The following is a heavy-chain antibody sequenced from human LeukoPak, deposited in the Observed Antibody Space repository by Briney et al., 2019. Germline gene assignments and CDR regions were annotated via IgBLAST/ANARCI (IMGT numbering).Heavy chain of an antibody. V-gene: IGHV3-21*01. CDR1: GFTFSSYS. Sequence: GGSLRLSCAASGFTFSSYSMNWVRQAPGKGLEWVSSISSSSSYIYYADSVKGRFTISRDNSKNTLYLQMNSLRAEDTAVYYCARRTTVTTTGDYWGQGTLVTVSS. CDR3: ARRTTVTTTGDY. D-gene: IGHD4-17*01. CDR2: ISSSSSYI. J-gene: IGHJ4*02.